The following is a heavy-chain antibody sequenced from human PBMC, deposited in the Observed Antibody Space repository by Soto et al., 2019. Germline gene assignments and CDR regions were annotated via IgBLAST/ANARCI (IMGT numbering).Heavy chain of an antibody. D-gene: IGHD6-19*01. CDR2: IGGGGGSP. Sequence: GGSLRLSCAASGFTFSNYAMGWVRQPPGKGLEWVSTIGGGGGSPYYADSVRGRFTTFRDNSKNTLYLQMNSLRAEDTAVYYCAKSAEAVAGTVYDYWGQGTLVTVSS. V-gene: IGHV3-23*01. CDR3: AKSAEAVAGTVYDY. J-gene: IGHJ4*02. CDR1: GFTFSNYA.